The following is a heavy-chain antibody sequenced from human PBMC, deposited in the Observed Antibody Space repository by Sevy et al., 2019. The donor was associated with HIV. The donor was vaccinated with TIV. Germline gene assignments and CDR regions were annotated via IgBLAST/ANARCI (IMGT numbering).Heavy chain of an antibody. V-gene: IGHV3-30*04. J-gene: IGHJ4*02. CDR1: GFTFADHA. CDR3: ARDHCTDGACFRSGYFDY. D-gene: IGHD2-8*01. Sequence: GGSLRLSCAASGFTFADHAFHWVRQAPGKGLEWVAIISFDGRNKRFAESVKGRFTISRDDSKSTVYLQMTSLRPEDAAVYYCARDHCTDGACFRSGYFDYWGQGTLVTVSS. CDR2: ISFDGRNK.